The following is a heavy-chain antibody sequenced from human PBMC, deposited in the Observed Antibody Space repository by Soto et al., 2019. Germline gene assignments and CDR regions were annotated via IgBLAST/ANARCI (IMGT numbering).Heavy chain of an antibody. V-gene: IGHV1-8*02. CDR2: MIPNSGNT. CDR3: AREDGSSWYIYAFDI. D-gene: IGHD6-13*01. J-gene: IGHJ3*02. Sequence: GASVKVSCKASGYTFTSYGINWVRQATGQGLEWMGWMIPNSGNTGFAQKFQSRVTMTRNTSISTAYMELSSLRSEDTAVYYCAREDGSSWYIYAFDIGGQGTMVTVSS. CDR1: GYTFTSYG.